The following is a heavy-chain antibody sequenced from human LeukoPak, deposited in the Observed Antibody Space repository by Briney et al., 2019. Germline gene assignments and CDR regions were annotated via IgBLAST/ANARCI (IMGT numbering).Heavy chain of an antibody. V-gene: IGHV4-59*01. CDR3: ARVVYYYDSSGYYHSPFDY. CDR1: GDSISNYY. Sequence: SETLSLTCTVSGDSISNYYWSWIRQPPGKGLEWIGYVFYTGSTNYDPSLKSRVTISVDTSKNQFSLKLSSVTAADTAVYYCARVVYYYDSSGYYHSPFDYWGQGTLVTVSS. J-gene: IGHJ4*02. D-gene: IGHD3-22*01. CDR2: VFYTGST.